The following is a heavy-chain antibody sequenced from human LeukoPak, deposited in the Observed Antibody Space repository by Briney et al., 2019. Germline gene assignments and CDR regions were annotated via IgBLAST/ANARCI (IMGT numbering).Heavy chain of an antibody. D-gene: IGHD3-10*01. V-gene: IGHV1-69*13. CDR1: GGTFSSYA. J-gene: IGHJ4*02. CDR2: IIPIFGTA. Sequence: GASVKVSCKASGGTFSSYAISWVRQAPGQGLEWMGGIIPIFGTANYAQKFQGRVTITADESTSTAYMELSSLRSEDTAVYHCAGGGKVVRGVYFDYWGQGTLVTVSS. CDR3: AGGGKVVRGVYFDY.